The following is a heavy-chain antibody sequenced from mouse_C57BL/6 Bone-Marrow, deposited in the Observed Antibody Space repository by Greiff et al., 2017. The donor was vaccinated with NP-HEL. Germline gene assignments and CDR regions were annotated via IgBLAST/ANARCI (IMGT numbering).Heavy chain of an antibody. D-gene: IGHD4-1*01. J-gene: IGHJ3*01. CDR1: GFNIKDYY. CDR3: ASLAGPFAY. V-gene: IGHV14-2*01. CDR2: IDPEDGET. Sequence: VQLKQSGAELVKPGASVKLSCTASGFNIKDYYMHWVKQRTEQGLEWIGRIDPEDGETKDAPKFQGKATITADTSSNTAYLQLSSLTSEDTAVYYCASLAGPFAYWGQGTLVTVSA.